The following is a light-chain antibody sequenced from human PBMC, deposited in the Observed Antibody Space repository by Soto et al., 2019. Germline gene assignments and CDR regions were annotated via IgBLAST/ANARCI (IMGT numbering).Light chain of an antibody. J-gene: IGKJ1*01. CDR1: QSIGGNF. V-gene: IGKV3-20*01. CDR3: QQYGGSPRT. CDR2: GAS. Sequence: GVTQSAGTLSLSTGEGATLSCRASQSIGGNFLAWYQQRRGQAPRLLIHGASNRATGIPDRFSGSGSGTDFTLTITRLEPEDFAVYYCQQYGGSPRTFGQGTKVDIK.